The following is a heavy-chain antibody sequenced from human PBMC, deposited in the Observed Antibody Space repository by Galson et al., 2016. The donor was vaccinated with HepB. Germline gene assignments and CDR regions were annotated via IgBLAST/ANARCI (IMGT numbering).Heavy chain of an antibody. CDR3: ARGDPWYSSGWGPDY. Sequence: ALRLSCAASGFSFRAYVMHWVRQAPGKGLEWVAGIGHDGNKEYFMESAKGRFTVSRDNSKNTLYLQMNTLGVEDTAVYYCARGDPWYSSGWGPDYWGQGKLVSVSS. V-gene: IGHV3-33*01. D-gene: IGHD6-19*01. CDR1: GFSFRAYV. J-gene: IGHJ4*02. CDR2: IGHDGNKE.